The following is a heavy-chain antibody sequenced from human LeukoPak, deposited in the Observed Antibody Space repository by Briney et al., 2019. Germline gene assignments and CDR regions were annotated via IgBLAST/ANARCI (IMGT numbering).Heavy chain of an antibody. J-gene: IGHJ4*02. V-gene: IGHV1-2*02. Sequence: ASVKVSCKASGYTFTGYYMHWVRQAPGQGLEWMGWINPNSGGTNYAQKFQGRVTMTRDTSISTAYMELSRLRSDDTAVYYCARAGDGYTGWFDYWGQGTLVTVSS. CDR1: GYTFTGYY. D-gene: IGHD5-24*01. CDR2: INPNSGGT. CDR3: ARAGDGYTGWFDY.